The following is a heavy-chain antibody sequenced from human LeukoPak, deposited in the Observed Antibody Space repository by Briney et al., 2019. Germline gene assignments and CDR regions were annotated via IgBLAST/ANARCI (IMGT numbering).Heavy chain of an antibody. J-gene: IGHJ4*02. D-gene: IGHD3-16*01. CDR2: IYSGGST. Sequence: TGGSLRLSCAASGFTVSSNYMSWVRQAPGKGLEWVSVIYSGGSTYYADSVKGRFTISRDNSKNTLYLQMNSLRAEDTAVYYCATSQIWGSVDYWGQGTLVTVSS. CDR3: ATSQIWGSVDY. CDR1: GFTVSSNY. V-gene: IGHV3-53*01.